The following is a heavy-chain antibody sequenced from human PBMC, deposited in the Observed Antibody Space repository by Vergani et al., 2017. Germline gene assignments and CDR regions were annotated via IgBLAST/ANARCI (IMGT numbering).Heavy chain of an antibody. D-gene: IGHD3-22*01. CDR3: AIVTDYYDNSGYYLDY. Sequence: QVQLVQSGSEVRKPGASVKVSCQVSGYSLTELTIHWVRQAPGKGLEWMGDFEPEHGEVTFAHHIQGRVTMTEDRSTDTAYMELSSLRPEDTALYYCAIVTDYYDNSGYYLDYWGQGTLVTVSS. CDR2: FEPEHGEV. J-gene: IGHJ4*02. V-gene: IGHV1-24*01. CDR1: GYSLTELT.